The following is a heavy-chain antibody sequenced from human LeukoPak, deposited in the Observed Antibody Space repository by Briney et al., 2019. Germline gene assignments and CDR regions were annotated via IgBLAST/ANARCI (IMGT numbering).Heavy chain of an antibody. CDR1: GDSVSSNSAA. D-gene: IGHD6-19*01. CDR3: ARSSGWLDY. V-gene: IGHV6-1*01. Sequence: SQTLSLTCAISGDSVSSNSAAWIWIRQSPSRGLEWLGRTYYRSKWYTDYTVSVKSRITINPDTSKNQFSLRLNSVTPEDTAIYYCARSSGWLDYWGQGTLVTVSS. CDR2: TYYRSKWYT. J-gene: IGHJ4*02.